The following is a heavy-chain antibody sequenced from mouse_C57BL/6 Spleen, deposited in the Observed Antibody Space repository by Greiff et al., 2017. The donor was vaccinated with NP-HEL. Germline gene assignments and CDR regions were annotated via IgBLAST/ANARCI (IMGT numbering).Heavy chain of an antibody. V-gene: IGHV1-54*01. D-gene: IGHD1-1*01. Sequence: QVQLQQSGAELVRPGTSVKVSCKASGYAFTNYLIEWVKQRPGQGLEWIGVINPVSGCTNYNEKFKGKATLTADKSSSTAYMQLSSLTSEDSAVYFCARSFITTVEGNYFDYWGQGTTLTVSS. CDR1: GYAFTNYL. J-gene: IGHJ2*01. CDR3: ARSFITTVEGNYFDY. CDR2: INPVSGCT.